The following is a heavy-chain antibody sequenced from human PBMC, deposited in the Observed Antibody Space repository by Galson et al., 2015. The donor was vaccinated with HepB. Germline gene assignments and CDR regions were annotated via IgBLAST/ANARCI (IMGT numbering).Heavy chain of an antibody. CDR2: ISASSGSI. CDR1: GFTFSSYP. Sequence: SLRLSCAVSGFTFSSYPMAWGRQGPGKGLDWVSAISASSGSIYYADSVKGRFTISRDNSKSTLYLQMNSLRAEDTAIYYCAKDRARLRYSSGWTYPYWYFDLWGRGTLVTVSS. D-gene: IGHD6-19*01. J-gene: IGHJ2*01. V-gene: IGHV3-23*01. CDR3: AKDRARLRYSSGWTYPYWYFDL.